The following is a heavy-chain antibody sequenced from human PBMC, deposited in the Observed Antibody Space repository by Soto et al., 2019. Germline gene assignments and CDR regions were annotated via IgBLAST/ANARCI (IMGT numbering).Heavy chain of an antibody. V-gene: IGHV3-23*01. Sequence: GGSMRLSCAASGFTLSSYGMHWVRQAPGKGLVWVSTISGSDGSTNYADSVKGRFTISRDNSKNTLYLQMNSLRAEDTAVYYCAKDFSSSGQWHCFDPWGQGTLVTVSS. CDR2: ISGSDGST. CDR3: AKDFSSSGQWHCFDP. D-gene: IGHD6-19*01. CDR1: GFTLSSYG. J-gene: IGHJ5*02.